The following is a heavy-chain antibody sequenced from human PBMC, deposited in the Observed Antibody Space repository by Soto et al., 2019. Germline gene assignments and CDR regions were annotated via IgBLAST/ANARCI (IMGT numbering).Heavy chain of an antibody. CDR3: VTERQWFFDY. Sequence: GSLRVSGVASGFMFSDSYMSWIRQAPGKGLEWISYISPSGYNIHYADSVKGRFSISRDNAKKLLHLQMDSLRVEDTAVYYCVTERQWFFDYWGQGALVTVSS. V-gene: IGHV3-11*01. CDR2: ISPSGYNI. CDR1: GFMFSDSY. J-gene: IGHJ4*02. D-gene: IGHD3-22*01.